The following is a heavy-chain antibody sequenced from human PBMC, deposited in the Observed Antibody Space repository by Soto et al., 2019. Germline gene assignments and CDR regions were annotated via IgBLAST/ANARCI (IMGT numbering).Heavy chain of an antibody. Sequence: VQLVESGGGLVKPGGSLRVSCAASGFTFSAYSLNWVRQAPGKGLEWVASISSTGTYIYYADSVEGRFTIATDNAKNSLHLQMASLRAEDTAVYYCARVASTDSSTWVDYWGQGTLVIVSS. CDR3: ARVASTDSSTWVDY. D-gene: IGHD3-22*01. CDR2: ISSTGTYI. CDR1: GFTFSAYS. J-gene: IGHJ4*02. V-gene: IGHV3-21*01.